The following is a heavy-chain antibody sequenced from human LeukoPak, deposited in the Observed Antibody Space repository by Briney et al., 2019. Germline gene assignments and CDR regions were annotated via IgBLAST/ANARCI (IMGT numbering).Heavy chain of an antibody. Sequence: SETLSLTCVAYGGSFSGHYWSWIRQPPGKGLEWIGEINHSGSTNYIPSLKSRVTISVDTSRSQFSLKLSSVTAADTAVYYCARHDYRGINDGMDVWGQGTTVIVSS. CDR2: INHSGST. CDR1: GGSFSGHY. J-gene: IGHJ6*02. D-gene: IGHD3-16*02. CDR3: ARHDYRGINDGMDV. V-gene: IGHV4-34*01.